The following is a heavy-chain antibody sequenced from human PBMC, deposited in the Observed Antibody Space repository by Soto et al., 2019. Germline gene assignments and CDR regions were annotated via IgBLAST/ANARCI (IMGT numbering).Heavy chain of an antibody. J-gene: IGHJ4*02. D-gene: IGHD2-8*01. CDR2: ISENGVDK. V-gene: IGHV3-30*09. CDR1: GFTFTSFA. Sequence: GGSLRLSCSASGFTFTSFAIHWVRQAPGKGLEWVAVISENGVDKYSAESVRGRFVISRDNSKNTVELEMNSLRPEDTAIYFCARRLTKTVSALGYWGQGTLVTVSS. CDR3: ARRLTKTVSALGY.